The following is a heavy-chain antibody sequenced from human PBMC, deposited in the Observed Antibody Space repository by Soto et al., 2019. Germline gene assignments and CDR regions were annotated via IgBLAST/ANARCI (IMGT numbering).Heavy chain of an antibody. CDR2: INYSGSS. J-gene: IGHJ4*02. D-gene: IGHD6-13*01. CDR1: GGSISRAPYS. Sequence: SETLSLTCTVSGGSISRAPYSWSWIRQHPGKGLEWIGCINYSGSSYYNPSLKSRVTISVDTSKNQFSLKLSSVTAADTAVYYCARLRGVGSWYRGYFDSWGQGTLVTVSS. V-gene: IGHV4-31*03. CDR3: ARLRGVGSWYRGYFDS.